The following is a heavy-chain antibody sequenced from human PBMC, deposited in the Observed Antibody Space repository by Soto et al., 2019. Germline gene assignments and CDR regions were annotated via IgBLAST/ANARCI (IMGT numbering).Heavy chain of an antibody. D-gene: IGHD3-22*01. CDR2: IYYSGST. CDR1: GGSISSSSYY. CDR3: ARRSTRIVVVITHWYFDL. J-gene: IGHJ2*01. V-gene: IGHV4-39*01. Sequence: QLQLQESGPGLVKPSETLSLTCTVSGGSISSSSYYWGWIRQPPGKGLEWIGSIYYSGSTYYNPSLKSRVTISVDTSKNQFSLKLSSVTAADTAVYYCARRSTRIVVVITHWYFDLWGRGTLVTVSS.